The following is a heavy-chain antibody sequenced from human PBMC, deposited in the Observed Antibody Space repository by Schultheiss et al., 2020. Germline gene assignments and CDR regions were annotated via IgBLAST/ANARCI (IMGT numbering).Heavy chain of an antibody. Sequence: SQTLSLTCTVSGGSISSYYWSWIRQPAGKGLEWIGRIYTSGSTNYNPSLKSRVTISVDTSKNRFSLKLTSVTAADTAVYYCARGGTGGDYFDLWGRGTLVTVSS. D-gene: IGHD2-21*02. CDR1: GGSISSYY. CDR3: ARGGTGGDYFDL. CDR2: IYTSGST. V-gene: IGHV4-4*07. J-gene: IGHJ2*01.